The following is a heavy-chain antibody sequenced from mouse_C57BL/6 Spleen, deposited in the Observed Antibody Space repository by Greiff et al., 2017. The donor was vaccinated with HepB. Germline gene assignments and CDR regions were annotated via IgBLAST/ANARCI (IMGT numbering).Heavy chain of an antibody. V-gene: IGHV1-74*01. CDR3: AGHSSGYVYYAMDY. J-gene: IGHJ4*01. D-gene: IGHD3-2*02. CDR1: GYTFTSYW. CDR2: IHPSDSDT. Sequence: QVQLQQPGAELVKPGASVKVSCKASGYTFTSYWMHWVKQRPGQGLEWIGRIHPSDSDTNYNQKFKGKATLTVDKSSSTAYMQLSSLTSEDSAVYYWAGHSSGYVYYAMDYGGQGTSVTVSS.